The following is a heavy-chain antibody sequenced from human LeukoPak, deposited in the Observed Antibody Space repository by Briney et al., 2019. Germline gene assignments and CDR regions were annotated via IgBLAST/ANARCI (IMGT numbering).Heavy chain of an antibody. CDR3: AKGDSGYCSSISCYLDY. V-gene: IGHV3-23*01. Sequence: GGSLSLFCAASGFTFSNYAMSWVRQAPGKGLEWVSAIGDGGGSTYYADAVKGRFTISRDNSKNTLYLQMDSLRAEDTALYYCAKGDSGYCSSISCYLDYWGQGTLVTVSS. D-gene: IGHD2-2*01. J-gene: IGHJ4*02. CDR2: IGDGGGST. CDR1: GFTFSNYA.